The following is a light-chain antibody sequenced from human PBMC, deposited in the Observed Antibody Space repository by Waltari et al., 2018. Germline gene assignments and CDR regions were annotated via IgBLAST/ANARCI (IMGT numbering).Light chain of an antibody. V-gene: IGLV2-23*02. CDR1: AGDMGGIIR. Sequence: QPALTQPAPVSGPPGQRFTFPCTGTAGDMGGIIRVSWYHQFPGGAPELIIYEVTKRPSGVSTRFSGSKSGSTASLTISGVQAEDEADYYCCSYGTGSTYVFGTGTKVTV. CDR3: CSYGTGSTYV. J-gene: IGLJ1*01. CDR2: EVT.